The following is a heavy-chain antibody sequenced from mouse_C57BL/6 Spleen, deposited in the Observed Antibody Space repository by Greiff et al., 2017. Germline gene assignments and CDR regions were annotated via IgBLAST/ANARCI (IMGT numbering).Heavy chain of an antibody. V-gene: IGHV7-3*01. D-gene: IGHD1-1*01. CDR2: IRNKANGYTT. CDR1: GFTFTDYY. Sequence: EVQRVESGGGLVQPGGSLSLSCAASGFTFTDYYMSWVRQPPGKALEWLGFIRNKANGYTTEYSASVKGRFTISRDNSQSILYLQMNARRAEASATYYCERYTVVDTGGWYYFDYWGQGTTLTVSS. CDR3: ERYTVVDTGGWYYFDY. J-gene: IGHJ2*01.